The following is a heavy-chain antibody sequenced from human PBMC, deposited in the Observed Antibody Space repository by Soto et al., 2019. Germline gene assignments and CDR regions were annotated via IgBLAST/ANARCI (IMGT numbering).Heavy chain of an antibody. CDR3: ARGVSPGTSTLYLDAFGI. Sequence: EAQLVESGGGLVQPGGSLRLSCAASGFSLGSYWMTWVRQAPGKGLEWVANIKKDGSRTSYLDSVRGRFTISRDNVGNSLSLQMDSPRAEDTGLYCCARGVSPGTSTLYLDAFGIWGQGTMVTVSS. V-gene: IGHV3-7*05. CDR1: GFSLGSYW. J-gene: IGHJ3*02. D-gene: IGHD2-8*01. CDR2: IKKDGSRT.